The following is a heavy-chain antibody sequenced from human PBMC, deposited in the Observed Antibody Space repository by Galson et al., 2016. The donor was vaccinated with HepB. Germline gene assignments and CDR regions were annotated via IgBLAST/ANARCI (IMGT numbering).Heavy chain of an antibody. V-gene: IGHV4-34*01. D-gene: IGHD1-26*01. J-gene: IGHJ4*02. CDR3: ARQYSGNYKGWGYHFDS. CDR1: GGSFSGYY. CDR2: INHSGSS. Sequence: SETLSLTCAVYGGSFSGYYWSWIRQPPGKGLEWIGEINHSGSSDYNPSLKSRVTISVDTSERQLSLNLSAVTAADTAAYYCARQYSGNYKGWGYHFDSWGQGTLVTVSS.